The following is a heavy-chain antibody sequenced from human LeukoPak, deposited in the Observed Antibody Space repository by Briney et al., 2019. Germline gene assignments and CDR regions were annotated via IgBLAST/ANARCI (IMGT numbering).Heavy chain of an antibody. CDR1: GGSISSYY. J-gene: IGHJ4*02. Sequence: SETLSLTCTVSGGSISSYYWSWIRQPPGKGLEWIGYIYYSGSTNYNPSLKSRVTISVDTSKNHFSLKLSSVTAADTAVYYCARNRDGYNSFDYWGQGTLVTVSS. CDR3: ARNRDGYNSFDY. D-gene: IGHD5-24*01. V-gene: IGHV4-59*12. CDR2: IYYSGST.